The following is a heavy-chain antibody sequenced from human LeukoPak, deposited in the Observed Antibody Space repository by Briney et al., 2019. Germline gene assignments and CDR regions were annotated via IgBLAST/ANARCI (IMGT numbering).Heavy chain of an antibody. V-gene: IGHV4-31*03. CDR3: ARARGLRSHPFDY. J-gene: IGHJ4*02. Sequence: SETLSLTCTVSGGSISSGDYYWSWIRQHPGKGLEWIGYIYYSGSTYYNPSLKSRVTISVDTSKNQFSLKVNSVTAADTAVYYCARARGLRSHPFDYWGQGTLVTVSS. D-gene: IGHD3-3*01. CDR2: IYYSGST. CDR1: GGSISSGDYY.